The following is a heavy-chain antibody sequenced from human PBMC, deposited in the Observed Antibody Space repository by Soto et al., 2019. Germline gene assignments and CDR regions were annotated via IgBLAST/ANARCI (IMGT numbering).Heavy chain of an antibody. J-gene: IGHJ3*02. CDR2: IYPGDSDT. V-gene: IGHV5-51*01. CDR1: GYSFTSYW. D-gene: IGHD2-2*01. CDR3: ARLICSSTSCYDLGVFDI. Sequence: GESLKISCKGSGYSFTSYWIGWVRQMPGKGLEWMGIIYPGDSDTRYSPSFEGQVTISADKSISTAYLQWSSPKASDTAMYYCARLICSSTSCYDLGVFDIWGQGTMVTVSS.